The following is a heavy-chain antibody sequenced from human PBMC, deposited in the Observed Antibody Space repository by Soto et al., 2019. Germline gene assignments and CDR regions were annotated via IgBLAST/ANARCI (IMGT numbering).Heavy chain of an antibody. CDR3: AHKGGRGAGMDV. V-gene: IGHV2-5*02. D-gene: IGHD2-15*01. J-gene: IGHJ6*02. Sequence: QITLKESGPTLVNPTQTLTLTCIFSGFSLSTSEVGVAWIRQSPGKALEWLALMYWDGDKRYSPFLKSRLTITKDTSKSQVVLTMTNMGPVDTGTYYCAHKGGRGAGMDVWGQGTTVTVSS. CDR2: MYWDGDK. CDR1: GFSLSTSEVG.